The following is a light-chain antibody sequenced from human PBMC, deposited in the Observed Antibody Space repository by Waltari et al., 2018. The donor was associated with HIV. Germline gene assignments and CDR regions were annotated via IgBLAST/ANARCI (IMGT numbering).Light chain of an antibody. CDR2: GAS. V-gene: IGKV3-20*01. CDR3: QQYGSSLST. CDR1: QSVGSSY. J-gene: IGKJ1*01. Sequence: ELVLTQSPGTLSLSPGERATLSCRASQSVGSSYLACYQQKPGQAPRLLIYGASFRATGIPDRFSGSGSGTDFTLTISRLEPEDFAVYYCQQYGSSLSTFGQGTKVEIK.